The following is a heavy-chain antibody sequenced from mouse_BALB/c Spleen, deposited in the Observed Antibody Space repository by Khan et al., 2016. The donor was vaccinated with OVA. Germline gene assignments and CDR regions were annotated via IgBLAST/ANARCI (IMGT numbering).Heavy chain of an antibody. V-gene: IGHV1-54*01. CDR3: SRSGYGFGAY. CDR2: INPGSGGT. J-gene: IGHJ3*01. D-gene: IGHD3-2*02. CDR1: GYAFTNYL. Sequence: VQLQPSGAELVRPGTSVKVSCKASGYAFTNYLIEWVKQRPGQGLEWIGVINPGSGGTNYNEKFKDKATLTADKSSSTAYMQLSSLTSDDSAVYFCSRSGYGFGAYWGPGTLVTVSA.